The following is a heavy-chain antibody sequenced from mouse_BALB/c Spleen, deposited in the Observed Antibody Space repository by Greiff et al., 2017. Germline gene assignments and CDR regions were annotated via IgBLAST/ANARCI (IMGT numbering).Heavy chain of an antibody. CDR3: ARSYYGNPFDY. CDR2: INPSTGYT. J-gene: IGHJ2*01. D-gene: IGHD2-10*01. Sequence: QVQLQQSGAELAKPGASVKMSCKASGYTFTSYWMHWVKQRPGQGLEWIGYINPSTGYTEYNQKFKDKATLTSDKSSSTAYMELSSLTSEDSAVYYCARSYYGNPFDYWGQGTTLTVSS. CDR1: GYTFTSYW. V-gene: IGHV1-7*01.